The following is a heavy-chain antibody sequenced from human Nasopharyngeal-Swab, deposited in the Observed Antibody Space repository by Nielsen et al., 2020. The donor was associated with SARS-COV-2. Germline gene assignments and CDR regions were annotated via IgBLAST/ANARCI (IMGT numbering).Heavy chain of an antibody. J-gene: IGHJ6*03. Sequence: SVKVSCKASGGTFSSYAISWVRQAPGQGLEWMGGIIPIFGTANYAQKFQGRVTITADESTSTAYMELSSLRSEDTAVYYCARTGYCSGGSCYARFGYYYMDVWGKGTTVTVSS. D-gene: IGHD2-15*01. V-gene: IGHV1-69*13. CDR2: IIPIFGTA. CDR3: ARTGYCSGGSCYARFGYYYMDV. CDR1: GGTFSSYA.